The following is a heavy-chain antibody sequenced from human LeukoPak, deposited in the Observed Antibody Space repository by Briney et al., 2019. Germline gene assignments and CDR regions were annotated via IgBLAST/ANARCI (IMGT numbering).Heavy chain of an antibody. V-gene: IGHV4-4*02. CDR1: GGAISSSNW. J-gene: IGHJ4*02. CDR3: ASKSGKRGYSYGYYFDS. Sequence: SETLSLTCAVSGGAISSSNWWTWVRQSPGKGLEWIGEIDHSGNSNYNPSLKSRVTISGDKSKNQFSLKLSSVTAADTAVYYCASKSGKRGYSYGYYFDSWGQGTLVTVSS. CDR2: IDHSGNS. D-gene: IGHD5-18*01.